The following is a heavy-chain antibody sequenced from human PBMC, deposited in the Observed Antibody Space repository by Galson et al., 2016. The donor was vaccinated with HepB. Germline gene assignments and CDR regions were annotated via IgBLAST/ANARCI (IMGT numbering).Heavy chain of an antibody. CDR3: ARLTISSGWPRSDF. D-gene: IGHD6-19*01. Sequence: CKASGYIFGTHGINWVRQAPGQGLEWMGWISGYNGDTRSAQNFQGRVTLTMDTSTSTAYMEMRNLRSDDTAVYSCARLTISSGWPRSDFWGQGTLVAVSS. CDR2: ISGYNGDT. V-gene: IGHV1-18*01. CDR1: GYIFGTHG. J-gene: IGHJ4*02.